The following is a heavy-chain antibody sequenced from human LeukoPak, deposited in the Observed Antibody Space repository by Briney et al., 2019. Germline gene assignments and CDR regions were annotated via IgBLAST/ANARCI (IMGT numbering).Heavy chain of an antibody. D-gene: IGHD3-10*01. CDR2: IYYGGST. V-gene: IGHV4-38-2*02. Sequence: SETLSLTCTVSGYSISSGYYWGWIRQPPGKGLEWIGNIYYGGSTYYNPSLKSRVTMSVDTSRNQFSLKLSSVTAADTAVYFCARVEPGSYYNPFDYWGQGTLVTVSS. CDR1: GYSISSGYY. J-gene: IGHJ4*02. CDR3: ARVEPGSYYNPFDY.